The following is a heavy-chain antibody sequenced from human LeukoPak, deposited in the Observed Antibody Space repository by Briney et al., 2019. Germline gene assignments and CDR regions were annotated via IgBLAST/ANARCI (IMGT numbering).Heavy chain of an antibody. CDR2: IYHSGST. Sequence: SESLSLTCAVSGVSITSSNWWSGVRQPPGKGLEWIGVIYHSGSTNYNPSLKSRVTISVDKSKNQFSLKLSSVTAADTAVYYCARILYYYYYMDVWGKGTTVTVSS. CDR1: GVSITSSNW. CDR3: ARILYYYYYMDV. J-gene: IGHJ6*03. V-gene: IGHV4-4*02.